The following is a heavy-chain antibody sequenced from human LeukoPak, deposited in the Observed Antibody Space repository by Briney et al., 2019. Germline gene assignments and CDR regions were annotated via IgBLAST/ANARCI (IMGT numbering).Heavy chain of an antibody. Sequence: SETLSLTCTVSGGSISGYYWSWIRQPPGKGLEWIGYIYYSGSTNYNPSLKSRVTISVDTSKNQFSLKLSSVTAADTAVYYCARGWFDPWGQGTLVTVSS. CDR2: IYYSGST. CDR3: ARGWFDP. CDR1: GGSISGYY. V-gene: IGHV4-59*01. J-gene: IGHJ5*02.